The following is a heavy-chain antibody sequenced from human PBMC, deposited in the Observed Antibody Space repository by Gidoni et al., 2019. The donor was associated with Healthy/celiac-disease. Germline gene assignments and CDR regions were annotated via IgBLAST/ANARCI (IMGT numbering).Heavy chain of an antibody. CDR3: ARARILTPPPPDYDILTAHTDRYFDL. Sequence: QLQLQESGSGLVKPSQTLSLTCAVSGGSISSGGYSWSWIRQPPGKGLEWIGYIYHSGSTYYNPSLKSRVTISVDRSKNQFSLKLSSVTAADTAVYYCARARILTPPPPDYDILTAHTDRYFDLWGRGTLVTVSS. CDR1: GGSISSGGYS. D-gene: IGHD3-9*01. J-gene: IGHJ2*01. V-gene: IGHV4-30-2*01. CDR2: IYHSGST.